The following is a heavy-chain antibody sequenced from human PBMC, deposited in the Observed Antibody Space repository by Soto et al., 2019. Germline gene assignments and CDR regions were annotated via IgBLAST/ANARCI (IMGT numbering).Heavy chain of an antibody. CDR2: IYYSGST. V-gene: IGHV4-59*01. CDR1: GGSISSYY. CDR3: ARVVVATDGYYYYYGMDV. J-gene: IGHJ6*02. Sequence: SETLSLTCTVSGGSISSYYWSWIRQPPGKGLEWIGYIYYSGSTNYNPSLKSRVTISVDTSKNQFSLKLSSVTAADTAVYYCARVVVATDGYYYYYGMDVWGQGTTVTVSS. D-gene: IGHD5-12*01.